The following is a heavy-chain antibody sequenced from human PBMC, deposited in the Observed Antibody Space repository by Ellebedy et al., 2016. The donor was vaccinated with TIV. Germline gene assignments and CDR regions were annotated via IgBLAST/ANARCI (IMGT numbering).Heavy chain of an antibody. Sequence: PGGSLRLSCKGPGYNFTAYWIYWVRQMPEKGLEWMGRIAPSDSYTNYNPSFQGHVTFSTDKSLSTTYLHWSRLEASDTAMYYCMAGIGASWGQGTLVTVSS. J-gene: IGHJ5*02. CDR2: IAPSDSYT. CDR1: GYNFTAYW. CDR3: MAGIGAS. V-gene: IGHV5-10-1*01. D-gene: IGHD3-10*01.